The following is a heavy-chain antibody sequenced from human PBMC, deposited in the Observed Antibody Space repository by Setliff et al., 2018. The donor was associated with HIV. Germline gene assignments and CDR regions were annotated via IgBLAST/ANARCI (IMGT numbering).Heavy chain of an antibody. J-gene: IGHJ5*01. CDR1: GFTFTDYW. V-gene: IGHV5-51*01. D-gene: IGHD1-26*01. CDR3: ATLVGTNGVVWFDP. CDR2: IYPDDSDT. Sequence: GESLKLSCKGSGFTFTDYWIGWVRQMPEKGLEWMGIIYPDDSDTRYSPSFQGQVTLSADKSINPTYLQWSSLKASDTAMYYCATLVGTNGVVWFDPWGQGTLVTVSS.